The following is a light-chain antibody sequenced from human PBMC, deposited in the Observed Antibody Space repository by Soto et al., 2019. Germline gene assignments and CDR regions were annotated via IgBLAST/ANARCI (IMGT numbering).Light chain of an antibody. CDR3: QQYYSTPPT. CDR2: WAS. CDR1: QSVLYSSNNKNY. V-gene: IGKV4-1*01. J-gene: IGKJ3*01. Sequence: DIVMTQSPDSLAVSLGERATINCKSSQSVLYSSNNKNYLAWYQQKPGQPPKLLIYWASTRESGVPDRFSGSGSGRDFTLTISSLQAEYVAVYYCQQYYSTPPTFGRGNKVDIK.